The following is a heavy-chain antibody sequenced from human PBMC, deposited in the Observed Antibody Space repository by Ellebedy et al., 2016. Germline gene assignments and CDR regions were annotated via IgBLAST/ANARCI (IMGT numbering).Heavy chain of an antibody. V-gene: IGHV4-39*07. J-gene: IGHJ5*02. CDR1: GGSISSSSYY. D-gene: IGHD2-21*02. CDR2: ISYSGTT. Sequence: SETLSLTXTVSGGSISSSSYYWVWIRQPPGKGLEWIGSISYSGTTHYRPSLRSRVTISLDTSKNQFSLRLSSVTAADTAVYYCARDGGKGGDSDLWGQGTLVTVSS. CDR3: ARDGGKGGDSDL.